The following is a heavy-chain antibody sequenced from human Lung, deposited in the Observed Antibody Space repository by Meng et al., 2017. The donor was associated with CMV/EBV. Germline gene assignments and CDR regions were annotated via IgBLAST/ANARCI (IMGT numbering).Heavy chain of an antibody. CDR3: ALFTGSWFDP. D-gene: IGHD1-14*01. J-gene: IGHJ5*02. V-gene: IGHV2-5*02. CDR1: WFSLSTSEVG. Sequence: LRGSGPTLVHPTPTLTLAVHVPWFSLSTSEVGVGWIRQPPGKALEWLAVIYWDDDKRYSPALKSRLTITKDTSKNQVVLTLTNMDPVDTATYYCALFTGSWFDPWGQGTLVTVSS. CDR2: IYWDDDK.